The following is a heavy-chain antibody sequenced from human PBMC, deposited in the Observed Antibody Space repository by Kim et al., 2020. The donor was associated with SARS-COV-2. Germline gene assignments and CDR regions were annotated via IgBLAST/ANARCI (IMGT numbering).Heavy chain of an antibody. J-gene: IGHJ4*02. CDR2: INAGNGNT. Sequence: ASVKVSCKASGYTFTCYAMHWVRQAPGQRLEWMGWINAGNGNTKYSQKFQGRVTITRDTSASTAYMELSSLRSEDTAVYYCARDFNNGDYLGSFDYWGQGTLVTVSS. D-gene: IGHD1-7*01. V-gene: IGHV1-3*01. CDR1: GYTFTCYA. CDR3: ARDFNNGDYLGSFDY.